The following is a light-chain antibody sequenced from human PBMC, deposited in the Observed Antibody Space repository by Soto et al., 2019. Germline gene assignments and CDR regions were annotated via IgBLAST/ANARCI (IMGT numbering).Light chain of an antibody. CDR1: QSISTY. CDR3: QQTYSAPPWT. V-gene: IGKV1-39*01. Sequence: DIHLTQSPSTLSASIGDRVTITCRASQSISTYLNWYQQKPGKAPNLLIYAASSLQSGVPSRFTGSGSGTDFTLTISSLQPDDFATYYCQQTYSAPPWTFGQGTKVDIK. CDR2: AAS. J-gene: IGKJ1*01.